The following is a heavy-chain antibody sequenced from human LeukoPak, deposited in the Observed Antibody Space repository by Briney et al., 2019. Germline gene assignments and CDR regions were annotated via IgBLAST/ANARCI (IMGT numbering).Heavy chain of an antibody. Sequence: GGSLRLSCAASGFTFSSYSMNWVRQAPGKGLEWVSYIGVSSNTIYYADFVKGRFTISRDNANNSLYLQMSSLRDEDTAVYYCARDSSYAQDYWGQGTLVTVSS. CDR3: ARDSSYAQDY. CDR2: IGVSSNTI. V-gene: IGHV3-48*02. D-gene: IGHD2/OR15-2a*01. CDR1: GFTFSSYS. J-gene: IGHJ4*02.